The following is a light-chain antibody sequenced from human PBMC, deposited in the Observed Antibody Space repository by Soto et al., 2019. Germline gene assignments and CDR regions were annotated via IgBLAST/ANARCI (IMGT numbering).Light chain of an antibody. J-gene: IGKJ5*01. CDR1: QSISSW. V-gene: IGKV1-5*01. CDR3: HQYNSYPIT. CDR2: DAS. Sequence: DIQMTQSPSTLSASVGDRVTITCRASQSISSWLAWYQQKPGKAPKLLIYDASILESGVPSRFSGSGSGTEFTITISSLQPDDFATYYCHQYNSYPITFGQGTRLEIK.